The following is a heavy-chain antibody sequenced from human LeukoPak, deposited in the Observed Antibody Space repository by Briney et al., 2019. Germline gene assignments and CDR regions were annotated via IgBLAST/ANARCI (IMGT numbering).Heavy chain of an antibody. CDR2: IYYSGST. J-gene: IGHJ5*02. CDR1: GGSISSGDYY. Sequence: PSETLSLTCTVSGGSISSGDYYWSWIRQPPGKGLEWIVYIYYSGSTYYNPSLKSRVTISVDTSKNQFSLKLSSVTAADTAVYYCARGGIAARPEPYNWFDPWGQGTLVTVSS. CDR3: ARGGIAARPEPYNWFDP. V-gene: IGHV4-30-4*08. D-gene: IGHD6-6*01.